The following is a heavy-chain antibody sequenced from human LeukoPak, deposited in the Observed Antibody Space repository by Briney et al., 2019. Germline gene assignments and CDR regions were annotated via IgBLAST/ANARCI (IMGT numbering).Heavy chain of an antibody. J-gene: IGHJ4*02. CDR1: GGSISSGSYY. CDR2: IFYSGNT. CDR3: ARHRSKWLQSSFDY. V-gene: IGHV4-39*01. D-gene: IGHD5-24*01. Sequence: LSETLSLTCTVSGGSISSGSYYWGWIRQPPGKGLEWIGSIFYSGNTYDNPSLKSRVTISVDTSKNQFSLKLNSVTAADTAVYYCARHRSKWLQSSFDYWGQGTLVTVSS.